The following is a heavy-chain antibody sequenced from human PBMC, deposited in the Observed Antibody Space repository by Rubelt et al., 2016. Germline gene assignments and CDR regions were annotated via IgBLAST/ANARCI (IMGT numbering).Heavy chain of an antibody. CDR3: ATTIAIRPYYFDY. J-gene: IGHJ4*02. CDR2: ILLIVGTA. D-gene: IGHD6-6*01. V-gene: IGHV1-69*06. Sequence: QVQLVQSGAEVKKPGSSVKVSCKASGGTFSSYAISWVRQATGQGLEWMGGILLIVGTANYAQKFQGRVTITADKSTSTAYMELSSLRSEDTAVYYCATTIAIRPYYFDYWGQGTLVTVSS. CDR1: GGTFSSYA.